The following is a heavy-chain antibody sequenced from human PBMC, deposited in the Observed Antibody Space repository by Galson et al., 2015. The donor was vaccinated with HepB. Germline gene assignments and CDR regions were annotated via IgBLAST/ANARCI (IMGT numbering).Heavy chain of an antibody. CDR3: ARASFHDSSGYYSGRNYFDY. J-gene: IGHJ4*02. CDR1: GFAFSSYA. Sequence: SLRLSCAASGFAFSSYAPHWVRRAPGKGLEWVSAIGTGGDTYYADSVMGRFTISRDNAKKSLYLHMNSLIAEDMAVYYCARASFHDSSGYYSGRNYFDYWGQGTLVTVSS. V-gene: IGHV3-47*01. CDR2: IGTGGDT. D-gene: IGHD3-22*01.